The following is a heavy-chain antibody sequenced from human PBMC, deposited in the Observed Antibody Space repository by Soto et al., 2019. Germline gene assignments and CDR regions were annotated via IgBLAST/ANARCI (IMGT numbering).Heavy chain of an antibody. CDR3: AREVLWFGELSVYYYYYGMDV. CDR1: GYTFTGYY. V-gene: IGHV1-2*02. CDR2: INPNSGGT. J-gene: IGHJ6*02. Sequence: QVQLVQSGAEVKKPGASVKVSCKASGYTFTGYYMHWVRQAPGQGLEWMGWINPNSGGTNYEQKFQGRVTMTRDTSISTAYMGLSWLRSDDSAVYYCAREVLWFGELSVYYYYYGMDVWGQGITVTVSS. D-gene: IGHD3-10*01.